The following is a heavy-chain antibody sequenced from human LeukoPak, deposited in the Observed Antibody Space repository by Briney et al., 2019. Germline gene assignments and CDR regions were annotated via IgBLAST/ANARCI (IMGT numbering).Heavy chain of an antibody. J-gene: IGHJ6*02. Sequence: GGSPRLSCAAAGFTFSSYAMNWVRQAPGKGLEWVSVISGSGGSTYYADSMKGRFTISRDNSKNTLFLQMNSLRAEDTAVYYCAKALRLTWDTAMSFYGMDVWGQGTTVTVSS. V-gene: IGHV3-23*01. D-gene: IGHD5-18*01. CDR3: AKALRLTWDTAMSFYGMDV. CDR2: ISGSGGST. CDR1: GFTFSSYA.